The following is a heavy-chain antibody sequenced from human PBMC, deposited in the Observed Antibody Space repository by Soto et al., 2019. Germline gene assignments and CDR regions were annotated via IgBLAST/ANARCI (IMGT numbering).Heavy chain of an antibody. CDR1: GFTFSSYA. CDR2: ISGGGGST. V-gene: IGHV3-23*01. Sequence: PGGSLRLSCAASGFTFSSYAMNWLRQAPGKGLERVSGISGGGGSTNYAESVKGLFTVSRDNSKTAFYLQMNSLRAEYTAVYYCATDASSNSWPYWGQGTLVTVSS. D-gene: IGHD6-19*01. J-gene: IGHJ4*02. CDR3: ATDASSNSWPY.